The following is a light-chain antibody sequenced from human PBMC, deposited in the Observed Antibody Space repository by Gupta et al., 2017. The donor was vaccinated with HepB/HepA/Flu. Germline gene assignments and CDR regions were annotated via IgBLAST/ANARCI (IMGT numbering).Light chain of an antibody. J-gene: IGKJ4*01. CDR2: AAS. CDR1: QSISSY. CDR3: QETYDTPRT. Sequence: DIQMTQSPSSLSASVGDRVTITCRASQSISSYLNWYQQKPGKAPELLIYAASTLQTGVPSRFSGSGSGTDFTLTVSSLQPEDCATYYCQETYDTPRTFGGGTKVEIK. V-gene: IGKV1-39*01.